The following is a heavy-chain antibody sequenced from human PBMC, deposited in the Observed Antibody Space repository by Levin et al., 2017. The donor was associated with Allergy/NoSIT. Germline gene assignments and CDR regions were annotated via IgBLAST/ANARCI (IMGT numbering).Heavy chain of an antibody. CDR2: IIPIFGTA. CDR3: ARARRDGYNLDY. V-gene: IGHV1-69*06. D-gene: IGHD5-24*01. J-gene: IGHJ4*02. Sequence: SVKVSCKASGGTFSSYAISWVRQAPGQGLEWMGGIIPIFGTANYAQKFQGRVTITADKSTSTAYMELSSLRSEDTAVYYCARARRDGYNLDYWGQGTLVTVSS. CDR1: GGTFSSYA.